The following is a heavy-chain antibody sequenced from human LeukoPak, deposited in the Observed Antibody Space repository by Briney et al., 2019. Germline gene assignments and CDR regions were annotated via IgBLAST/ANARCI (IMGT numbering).Heavy chain of an antibody. J-gene: IGHJ5*02. CDR1: GGSISSYY. D-gene: IGHD3-22*01. Sequence: IPSETLSLTCTVSGGSISSYYWSWIRQPPGKGLEWIGYIYYSGSTNYNPSLKSRVTISVDTSKNQFSLKLSSVTAADTAVYYCARSPGGYYWGWFDPWGQGTLVTVSS. V-gene: IGHV4-59*01. CDR3: ARSPGGYYWGWFDP. CDR2: IYYSGST.